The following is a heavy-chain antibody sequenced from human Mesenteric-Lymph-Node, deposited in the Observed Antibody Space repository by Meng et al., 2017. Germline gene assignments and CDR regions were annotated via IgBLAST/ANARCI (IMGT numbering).Heavy chain of an antibody. CDR3: TRGHPSSSWHFTDY. CDR2: ISYDGTNK. D-gene: IGHD6-13*01. J-gene: IGHJ4*02. Sequence: GESLKISCAASGFTFSSYWMSWVRQTPGKGLEWVAIISYDGTNKYSADSVKDRFSISRDNSKNTVYLQMNSLRAEDTAVYYCTRGHPSSSWHFTDYWGQGTLVTVSS. V-gene: IGHV3-30*03. CDR1: GFTFSSYW.